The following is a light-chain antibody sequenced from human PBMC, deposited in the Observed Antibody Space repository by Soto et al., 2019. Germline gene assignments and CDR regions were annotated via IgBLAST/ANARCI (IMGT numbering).Light chain of an antibody. Sequence: LIVSLGESATGSCRASQSVAYNLAWYQQKSVQAPRLLIYGALPRATCFPARFSGSGSGTEFTFTIGCLQSEDIAGYFCQQNSKWTPETFGQGTQLDIK. CDR3: QQNSKWTPET. CDR2: GAL. CDR1: QSVAYN. J-gene: IGKJ1*01. V-gene: IGKV3-15*01.